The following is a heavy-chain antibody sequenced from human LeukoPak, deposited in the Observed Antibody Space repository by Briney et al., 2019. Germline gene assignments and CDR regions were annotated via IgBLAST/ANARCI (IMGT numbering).Heavy chain of an antibody. CDR3: ARQRDYADYLDAFDV. CDR1: DDSISTDAYY. V-gene: IGHV4-31*03. Sequence: PSETLSLTCTVSDDSISTDAYYWSWIRHHPGKDLEWIGYIHHSGTTYYNPSLKSRVAISIDTSKNQFSLNLRSVTAADTAVYYCARQRDYADYLDAFDVWGQGTMVTVSS. CDR2: IHHSGTT. J-gene: IGHJ3*01. D-gene: IGHD4-17*01.